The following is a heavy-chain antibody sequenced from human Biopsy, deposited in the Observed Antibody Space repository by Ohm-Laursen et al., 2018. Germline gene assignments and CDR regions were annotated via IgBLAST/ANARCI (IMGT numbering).Heavy chain of an antibody. CDR2: IDSSAAST. V-gene: IGHV3-23*01. D-gene: IGHD4-17*01. J-gene: IGHJ4*02. CDR1: GFTFKNYA. Sequence: GSLRLSCAASGFTFKNYAMNWVRQAPGKGLDWVSSIDSSAASTFYADSVKGRFTISRDNSKNTLFLQMNSLRAADTAIYYCVSDLNGDPSAFDYWGQGTPVTVSS. CDR3: VSDLNGDPSAFDY.